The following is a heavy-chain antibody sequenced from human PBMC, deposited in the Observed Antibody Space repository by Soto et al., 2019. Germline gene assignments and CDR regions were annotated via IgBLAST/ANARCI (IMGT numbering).Heavy chain of an antibody. D-gene: IGHD3-10*01. V-gene: IGHV3-33*01. J-gene: IGHJ4*02. Sequence: QVQLVESGGGVVQPGRSLRLSSAASGFAFSGYAMHWVRQAPGRGLEWVAVIWYDGSNKYYADSVKGRFTISRDNSYNTLYLQMDSLRADDTALYYCARDRTVRYCDYWGQGTLVAVSS. CDR3: ARDRTVRYCDY. CDR2: IWYDGSNK. CDR1: GFAFSGYA.